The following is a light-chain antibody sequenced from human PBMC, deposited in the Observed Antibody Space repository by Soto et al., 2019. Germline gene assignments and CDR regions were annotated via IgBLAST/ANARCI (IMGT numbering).Light chain of an antibody. CDR2: EVS. V-gene: IGLV2-14*01. Sequence: QSVLIQPASVSGSPGQSITISCTGTSSDVGGYNYVSWYQQHPGKAPKLMIYEVSNRPSGVSNRFSGSKSGNTASLTISGLQAEDEADYYCSSYISSSIDYVFGTGTKLTVL. J-gene: IGLJ1*01. CDR3: SSYISSSIDYV. CDR1: SSDVGGYNY.